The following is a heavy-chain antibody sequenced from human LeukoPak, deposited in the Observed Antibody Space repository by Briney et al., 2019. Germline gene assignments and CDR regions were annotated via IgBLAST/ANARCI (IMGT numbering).Heavy chain of an antibody. CDR3: AKGSYYDSSGSFYFDY. CDR1: GFTFSSYA. D-gene: IGHD3-22*01. J-gene: IGHJ4*02. Sequence: QPGGSLRLSCAASGFTFSSYAMSWVRQARGKGLEWVSGISGSGDNTYYADSVKGRFTISRDNSKNTLYVQVNSLGTEDTAAYYCAKGSYYDSSGSFYFDYWGQGTLVTVSS. V-gene: IGHV3-23*01. CDR2: ISGSGDNT.